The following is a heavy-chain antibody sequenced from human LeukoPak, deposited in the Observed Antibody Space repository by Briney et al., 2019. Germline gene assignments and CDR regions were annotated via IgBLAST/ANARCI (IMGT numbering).Heavy chain of an antibody. J-gene: IGHJ1*01. D-gene: IGHD6-19*01. CDR1: GGSISSYY. CDR2: IYYSGST. Sequence: SETLSLTCTVSGGSISSYYWSWIRQPPGKGLEWIGYIYYSGSTNYNPSLKSRVTISVDTSKNQFSLKLSSVTAADTAVYYRARDSSGWYRYFQHWGQGTLVTVSS. CDR3: ARDSSGWYRYFQH. V-gene: IGHV4-59*01.